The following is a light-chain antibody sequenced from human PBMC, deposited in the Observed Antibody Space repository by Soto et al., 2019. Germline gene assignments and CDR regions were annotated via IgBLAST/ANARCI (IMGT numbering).Light chain of an antibody. CDR2: KAS. Sequence: DIQMTQSPSTLSASVGDRVTITCRASQSVSSWLAWFQQKPGKAPKLLIYKASSLQSGVSSRFSGGGSGTAFTLTISSLQPDDFETYYCQQYKTYWTFGPGTKVEIK. V-gene: IGKV1-5*03. CDR1: QSVSSW. CDR3: QQYKTYWT. J-gene: IGKJ1*01.